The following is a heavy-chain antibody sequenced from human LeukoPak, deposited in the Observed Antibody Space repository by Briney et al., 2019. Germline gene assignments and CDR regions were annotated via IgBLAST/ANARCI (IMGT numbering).Heavy chain of an antibody. CDR1: GFTFSSYW. CDR3: ARVGYSSSWYGGAFDI. CDR2: INSDGSST. Sequence: GSLRLSCAASGFTFSSYWMHWVRQAPGKGLVWVSRINSDGSSTSYADSVKGRFTISRDNAKNTPYLQMNSLRAEDTAVYYCARVGYSSSWYGGAFDIWGQGTMVTVSS. D-gene: IGHD6-13*01. V-gene: IGHV3-74*01. J-gene: IGHJ3*02.